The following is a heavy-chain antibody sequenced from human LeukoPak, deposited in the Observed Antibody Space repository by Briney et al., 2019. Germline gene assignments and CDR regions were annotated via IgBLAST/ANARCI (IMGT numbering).Heavy chain of an antibody. CDR3: ARHPLAAAGFDY. CDR1: GGSLSSSGDY. D-gene: IGHD6-13*01. J-gene: IGHJ4*02. V-gene: IGHV4-39*01. Sequence: SDTLSLTCTVSGGSLSSSGDYWGWIRQPPGNGLEWIGSIYYSGSTYYNPSLKSRVTISVDTSKNQFSLKLSSVTAADTAVYYCARHPLAAAGFDYWGQGTLVTVSS. CDR2: IYYSGST.